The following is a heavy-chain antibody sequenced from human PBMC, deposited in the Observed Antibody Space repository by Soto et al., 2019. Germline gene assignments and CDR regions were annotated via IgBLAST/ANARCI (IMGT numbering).Heavy chain of an antibody. Sequence: GGSLRLSCAGSGFTFNRDAMSWVRQAPGKGLEWISVITGNDGATYYSDSVKGRFTISRDNSKNTLYLQMNSLRAEDTAVYYCAKLVAHWGQGTLVTVSS. CDR1: GFTFNRDA. J-gene: IGHJ5*02. CDR3: AKLVAH. V-gene: IGHV3-23*01. CDR2: ITGNDGAT.